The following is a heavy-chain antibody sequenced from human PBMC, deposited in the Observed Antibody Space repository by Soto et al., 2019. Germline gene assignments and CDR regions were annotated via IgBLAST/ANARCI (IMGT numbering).Heavy chain of an antibody. CDR2: IKSKTDGGTT. D-gene: IGHD2-2*01. CDR3: TTDTGDIVVVPAAFDY. Sequence: VQLVESGGGLVKPGGSLRLSCAASGFTFSNAWMSWVRQAPGKGLEWVGRIKSKTDGGTTDYAAPVKGRFTISRDDSKNTLYLQMNSLKTEDTAVYYCTTDTGDIVVVPAAFDYWGQGTLVTVSS. J-gene: IGHJ4*02. CDR1: GFTFSNAW. V-gene: IGHV3-15*01.